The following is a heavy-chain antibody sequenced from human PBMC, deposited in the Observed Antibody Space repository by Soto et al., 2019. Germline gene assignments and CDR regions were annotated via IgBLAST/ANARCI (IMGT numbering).Heavy chain of an antibody. CDR3: GKILVGATGHTDADS. Sequence: SETLSLTCIVSGGSVYSNGHYWGWIRQPPGKGLEWIGSIDNNGVTNYNSSLKSRVTISRDTSKNQFSLRLTSVTAADTAVYYCGKILVGATGHTDADSWGPGTLATVYS. J-gene: IGHJ4*02. CDR1: GGSVYSNGHY. D-gene: IGHD2-15*01. V-gene: IGHV4-39*01. CDR2: IDNNGVT.